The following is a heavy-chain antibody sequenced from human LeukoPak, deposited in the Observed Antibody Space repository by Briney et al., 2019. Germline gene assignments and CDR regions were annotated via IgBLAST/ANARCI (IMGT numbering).Heavy chain of an antibody. Sequence: PLQTLSLTCTVSGGSISSGGYYWSWLRQHPGKGLDGIGYIYYSGSTYYNPSLKSRGTISVDTSKNQFPRKLSSVTAAHPAVYYCARFIAAAVSNWFDPWGQGTLVTVSS. CDR1: GGSISSGGYY. CDR3: ARFIAAAVSNWFDP. J-gene: IGHJ5*02. CDR2: IYYSGST. V-gene: IGHV4-31*03. D-gene: IGHD6-13*01.